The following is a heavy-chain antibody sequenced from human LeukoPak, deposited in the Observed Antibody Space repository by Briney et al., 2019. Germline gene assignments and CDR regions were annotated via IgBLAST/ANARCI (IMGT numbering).Heavy chain of an antibody. CDR1: GGSISSYY. J-gene: IGHJ1*01. D-gene: IGHD5-12*01. CDR2: LFYSGNT. V-gene: IGHV4-59*01. CDR3: GRVRTGNTGSPEYFED. Sequence: SETLSLTCTVSGGSISSYYWSWIWQPPGKGLEWIGYLFYSGNTNSNPSLKSRVTIPADTSKNQFSLRLNSVTAADTAVYFCGRVRTGNTGSPEYFEDWGQGTLVTVSS.